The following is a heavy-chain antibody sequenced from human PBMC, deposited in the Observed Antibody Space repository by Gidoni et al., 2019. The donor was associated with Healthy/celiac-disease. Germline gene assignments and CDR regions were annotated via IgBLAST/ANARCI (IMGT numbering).Heavy chain of an antibody. J-gene: IGHJ5*02. CDR2: IYHSGST. Sequence: QVQLQESGPGLVKPSETLSLPCTVSGYSISSGYYWGWIRQPPGKGLEWIGSIYHSGSTYYNPSLKSRVTISVDTSKNQFSLKLSSVTAADTAVYYCARVKRSGWGFNWFDPWGQGTLVTVSS. CDR3: ARVKRSGWGFNWFDP. V-gene: IGHV4-38-2*02. CDR1: GYSISSGYY. D-gene: IGHD6-19*01.